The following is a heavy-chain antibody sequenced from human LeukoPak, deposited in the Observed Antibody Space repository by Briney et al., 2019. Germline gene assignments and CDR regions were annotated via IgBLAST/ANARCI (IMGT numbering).Heavy chain of an antibody. J-gene: IGHJ6*02. V-gene: IGHV4-59*08. CDR3: ARLGCSSPTCYYHYGMDV. D-gene: IGHD2-2*01. CDR1: GGSISSYY. Sequence: TSETLSLTCTVSGGSISSYYWSWIRQPPGKGLEWIGYIYYSGSTNYNPSLKSRVTISVDTSKNQFSLKLSSVTAADTAVYYCARLGCSSPTCYYHYGMDVWGQGTTVTVSS. CDR2: IYYSGST.